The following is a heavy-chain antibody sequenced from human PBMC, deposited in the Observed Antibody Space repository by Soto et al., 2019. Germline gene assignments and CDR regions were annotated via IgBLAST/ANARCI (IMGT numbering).Heavy chain of an antibody. CDR3: AREDMVISYCDNSAYYRPYYVDY. V-gene: IGHV3-30-3*01. CDR2: VSFDGSNK. Sequence: QVQLVESGGGVVQPGRSLRLSCVASGFTFSTYAMHWVRQAPGKGLEWVTVVSFDGSNKYYADSVQGRFTVSRDNSKNTLELQMNSLRPEDTAVYYCAREDMVISYCDNSAYYRPYYVDYWGQGTLVTVSS. CDR1: GFTFSTYA. J-gene: IGHJ4*02. D-gene: IGHD3-22*01.